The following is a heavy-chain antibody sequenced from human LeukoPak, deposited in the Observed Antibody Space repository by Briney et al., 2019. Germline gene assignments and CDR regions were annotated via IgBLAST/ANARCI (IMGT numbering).Heavy chain of an antibody. D-gene: IGHD3-9*01. CDR3: TTDLHFDWFFKEAY. Sequence: GGSLRLSCAASGFTFSNAWMSWVRQAPGKGLEWVGRIKSKTDGGTTDYAAPVKGRFTISRDDSKNTLYLQMNSLKTEDTAVYYCTTDLHFDWFFKEAYWGQGTLVTVSS. CDR2: IKSKTDGGTT. J-gene: IGHJ4*02. V-gene: IGHV3-15*01. CDR1: GFTFSNAW.